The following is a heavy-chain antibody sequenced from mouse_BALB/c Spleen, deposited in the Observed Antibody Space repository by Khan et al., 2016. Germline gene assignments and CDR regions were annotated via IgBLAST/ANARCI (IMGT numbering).Heavy chain of an antibody. CDR2: IWAGGST. V-gene: IGHV2-9*02. CDR1: GFSLTSYG. D-gene: IGHD3-1*01. Sequence: VELVESGPGLVAPSQSLSITCTVSGFSLTSYGVHWVRQPPGKGLEWLGVIWAGGSTNYNSALMSRLSISKDNSKSQVFLKMNSLQTDDTAMYYCARRNLGRAMDYWGQGTSVTVSS. CDR3: ARRNLGRAMDY. J-gene: IGHJ4*01.